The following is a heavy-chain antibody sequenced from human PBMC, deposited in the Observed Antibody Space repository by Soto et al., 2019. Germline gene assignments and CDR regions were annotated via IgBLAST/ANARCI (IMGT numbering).Heavy chain of an antibody. CDR3: ARSNLGTMMARGGGSDY. CDR2: IYYSGST. V-gene: IGHV4-31*03. D-gene: IGHD3-22*01. CDR1: GGSISSGGYY. J-gene: IGHJ4*02. Sequence: QVQLQESGPGLVKPSQTLSLTCTVSGGSISSGGYYWSWIRQHPGKGLEWIGYIYYSGSTYYNPSLKSRVTISVDTSKNQFSLKLSSVTAADTAVYYCARSNLGTMMARGGGSDYWGQGTLVTVSS.